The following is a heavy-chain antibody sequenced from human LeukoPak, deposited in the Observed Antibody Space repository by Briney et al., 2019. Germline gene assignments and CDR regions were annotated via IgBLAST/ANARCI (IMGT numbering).Heavy chain of an antibody. V-gene: IGHV4-38-2*02. J-gene: IGHJ4*02. Sequence: SETLSLTCTVSGFSISNGYYWGWIRQPPGKGLEWIGSIYHSGSTYYNPSLKSRVTISVYTSKNHFSLKLSSVAAADTAVYYCARMSYNYVTGDYWGQGTLVTVSS. D-gene: IGHD5-24*01. CDR1: GFSISNGYY. CDR2: IYHSGST. CDR3: ARMSYNYVTGDY.